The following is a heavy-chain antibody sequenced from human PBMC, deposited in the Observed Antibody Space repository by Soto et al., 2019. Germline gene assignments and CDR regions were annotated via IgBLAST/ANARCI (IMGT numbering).Heavy chain of an antibody. CDR2: ISGSGGST. Sequence: GGSLRLSCAASGVTCSSYAMSWVRQAPGKGLEWVSAISGSGGSTYYADSVKGRFTISRDNSKNTLYLQMNSLRAEDTAVYYCAKDLVVVVNNWFDPWGQGTLVTVSS. J-gene: IGHJ5*02. D-gene: IGHD2-15*01. CDR1: GVTCSSYA. V-gene: IGHV3-23*01. CDR3: AKDLVVVVNNWFDP.